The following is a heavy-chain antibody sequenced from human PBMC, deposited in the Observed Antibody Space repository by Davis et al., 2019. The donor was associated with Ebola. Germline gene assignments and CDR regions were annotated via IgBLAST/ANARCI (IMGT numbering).Heavy chain of an antibody. CDR3: ARVEGSYYGSGSYPFDY. V-gene: IGHV1-8*01. Sequence: ASVKVSCKASGYTFTSYDINWVRQATGQGLEWMGWMNPNSGNTGYAQKFQGRVTMTRNTSISTAYMELSSLRSEDTAVYYCARVEGSYYGSGSYPFDYWGQGTLVTVSS. CDR1: GYTFTSYD. CDR2: MNPNSGNT. J-gene: IGHJ4*02. D-gene: IGHD3-10*01.